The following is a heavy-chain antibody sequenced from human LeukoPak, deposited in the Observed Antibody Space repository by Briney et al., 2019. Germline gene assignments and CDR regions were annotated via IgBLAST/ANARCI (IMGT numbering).Heavy chain of an antibody. V-gene: IGHV3-21*01. D-gene: IGHD6-19*01. CDR3: ARVNERSSGWPTYYCYCYMDV. CDR1: GFTFSSYS. J-gene: IGHJ6*03. Sequence: PGGSLRLSCAASGFTFSSYSMNWVRQAPGKGLEWVSSISSSSSYIYYADSVKGRFTISRDNAKNSLYLQMNSLRAEDTAVYYCARVNERSSGWPTYYCYCYMDVWGKGTTVTVSS. CDR2: ISSSSSYI.